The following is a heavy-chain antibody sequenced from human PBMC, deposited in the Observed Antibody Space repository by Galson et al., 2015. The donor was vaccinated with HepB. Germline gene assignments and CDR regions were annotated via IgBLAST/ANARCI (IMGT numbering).Heavy chain of an antibody. CDR1: FSSYA. D-gene: IGHD2-2*01. V-gene: IGHV1-69*01. CDR2: IIPIFGTA. CDR3: ARAAFKDIGVQAAPGPWFDP. Sequence: FSSYAISWVRQAPGQGLEWMGGIIPIFGTANYAQKFQGRVTITADESTSTAYMELSSLRSEDTAVYYCARAAFKDIGVQAAPGPWFDPWGQGTLVTVSS. J-gene: IGHJ5*02.